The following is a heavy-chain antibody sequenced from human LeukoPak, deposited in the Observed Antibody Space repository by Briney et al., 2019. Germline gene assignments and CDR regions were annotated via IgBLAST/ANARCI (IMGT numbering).Heavy chain of an antibody. V-gene: IGHV1-3*01. CDR1: GYTFTSYA. CDR2: INAGNGNT. Sequence: ASVKVSCKASGYTFTSYAMHWVRQAPGQRPEWMGWINAGNGNTKYLQKFQDRVTFTRDTSAGTAYMELSSLRSEDTAVYYCVSADYGDYWGQGTLVTVSS. J-gene: IGHJ4*02. CDR3: VSADYGDY.